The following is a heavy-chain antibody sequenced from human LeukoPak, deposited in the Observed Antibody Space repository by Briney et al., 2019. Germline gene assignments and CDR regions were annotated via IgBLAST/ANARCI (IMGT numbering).Heavy chain of an antibody. J-gene: IGHJ6*03. CDR2: IIPSFGTA. D-gene: IGHD2-2*01. Sequence: SVKVSCKASGGTFSSYAIGWVRQAPGQGLEWMGGIIPSFGTANYAQKFQGRVTITADESTSTAYMELSSLRSEDTAVYYCARGRVPAAMWAYYYYYMDVWGKGTTVTVSS. CDR3: ARGRVPAAMWAYYYYYMDV. V-gene: IGHV1-69*01. CDR1: GGTFSSYA.